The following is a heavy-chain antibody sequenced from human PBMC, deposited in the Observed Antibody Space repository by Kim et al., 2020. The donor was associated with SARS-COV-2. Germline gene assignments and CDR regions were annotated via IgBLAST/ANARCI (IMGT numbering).Heavy chain of an antibody. D-gene: IGHD6-19*01. V-gene: IGHV4-39*01. CDR3: ARHVTGYSSGCNWFDP. J-gene: IGHJ5*02. Sequence: SYKSRATISVNTSKNQFSLKLSSVTAADTAVYYCARHVTGYSSGCNWFDPWGQGTLVTVSS.